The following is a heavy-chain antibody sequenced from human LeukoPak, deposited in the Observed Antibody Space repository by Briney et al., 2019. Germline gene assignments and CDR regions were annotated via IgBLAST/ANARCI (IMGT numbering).Heavy chain of an antibody. CDR1: GYTFTGYY. J-gene: IGHJ4*02. Sequence: GAPVKVSCKASGYTFTGYYMHWVRQAPGQGLEWMGWINPNSGGTNYAQKFQGRVTMTRDTSISTAYLELSGLRSDDPAVYYCARDSYSIVDTAMKYFDYWGQGTLVTVSS. CDR2: INPNSGGT. D-gene: IGHD5-18*01. V-gene: IGHV1-2*02. CDR3: ARDSYSIVDTAMKYFDY.